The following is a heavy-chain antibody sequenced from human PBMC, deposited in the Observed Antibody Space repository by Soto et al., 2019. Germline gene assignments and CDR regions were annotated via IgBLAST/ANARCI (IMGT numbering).Heavy chain of an antibody. CDR3: AGLGYCSGGSCNGYYYYYYMDV. D-gene: IGHD2-15*01. J-gene: IGHJ6*03. Sequence: GGSLGLSCAASGFPFSSYGMHWVRQAPGKGLEWVAFIWYDGSNKYYADSVKGRFTISRDNSKNTLYLQMNSLRAEDTAVYYCAGLGYCSGGSCNGYYYYYYMDVWGKGTTVTVSS. CDR1: GFPFSSYG. CDR2: IWYDGSNK. V-gene: IGHV3-30*02.